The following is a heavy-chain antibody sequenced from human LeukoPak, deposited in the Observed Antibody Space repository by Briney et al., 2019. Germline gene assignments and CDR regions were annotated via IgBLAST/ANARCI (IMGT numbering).Heavy chain of an antibody. D-gene: IGHD5-12*01. CDR2: ISSSSSYT. J-gene: IGHJ4*02. CDR3: TRLGWATAPLDY. V-gene: IGHV3-11*06. CDR1: GFTFSDYC. Sequence: PGGSLRLSCAASGFTFSDYCMSWIRQAPGKGLEWVSYISSSSSYTNYADSVKGRFTISRDNAKNSLYLQMNSLRAEDTAVYYCTRLGWATAPLDYWGQGTLVTVSS.